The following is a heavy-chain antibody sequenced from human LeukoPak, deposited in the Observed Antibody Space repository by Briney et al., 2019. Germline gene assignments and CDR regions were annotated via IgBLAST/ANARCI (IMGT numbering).Heavy chain of an antibody. Sequence: ASVKVSCKASGYTFTSYYMNWVRQAPGRGLEWMGIINPSGGSTRYAQKFQGRVTMTRDTSTSTVYMELSGLRSEDTAVYYCAKGRGDSTSWPIDYWGQGTLVTVSS. CDR2: INPSGGST. D-gene: IGHD6-13*01. J-gene: IGHJ4*02. CDR3: AKGRGDSTSWPIDY. V-gene: IGHV1-46*01. CDR1: GYTFTSYY.